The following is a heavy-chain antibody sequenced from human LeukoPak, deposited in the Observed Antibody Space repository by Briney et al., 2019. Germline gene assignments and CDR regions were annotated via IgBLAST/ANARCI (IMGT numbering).Heavy chain of an antibody. CDR3: ARTSARDYDFWSGYTNWLDP. J-gene: IGHJ5*02. D-gene: IGHD3-3*01. CDR2: ISSSSTYI. CDR1: GFTFSSYS. Sequence: GGSLRLSCAASGFTFSSYSMNWVRQAPGKGLEWVSFISSSSTYIHYADSVKGRFTISRDNARNSLYLQMNSLRAEDTAVYYCARTSARDYDFWSGYTNWLDPWGQGTLVTASS. V-gene: IGHV3-21*01.